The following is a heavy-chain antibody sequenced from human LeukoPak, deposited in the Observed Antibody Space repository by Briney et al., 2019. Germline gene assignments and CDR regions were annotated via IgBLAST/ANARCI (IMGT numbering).Heavy chain of an antibody. CDR3: ARDPHNVAANWFDP. Sequence: GGSLRLSCTASGFTFSNYAMTWVRQAPGKGLEWVASISSSSSYIYYADSVKGRFTISRDNAKNSLYLQMNSLSPEDTAVYYCARDPHNVAANWFDPWGEGALVTVSS. D-gene: IGHD6-13*01. V-gene: IGHV3-21*01. CDR2: ISSSSSYI. J-gene: IGHJ5*02. CDR1: GFTFSNYA.